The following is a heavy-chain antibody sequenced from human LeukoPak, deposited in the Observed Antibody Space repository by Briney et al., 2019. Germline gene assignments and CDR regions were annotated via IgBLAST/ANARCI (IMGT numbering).Heavy chain of an antibody. D-gene: IGHD6-19*01. CDR3: AKDKLSRGYSSGWYDY. J-gene: IGHJ4*02. CDR2: ISWNSGSI. V-gene: IGHV3-9*03. Sequence: GGSLRLSCAASGFTFDDYAMHWVRQAPGKGLEWVSGISWNSGSIGYADSVKGRFTISRDNAKNSLYLQMNSLRPEDMALYYCAKDKLSRGYSSGWYDYWGQGTLVTVAS. CDR1: GFTFDDYA.